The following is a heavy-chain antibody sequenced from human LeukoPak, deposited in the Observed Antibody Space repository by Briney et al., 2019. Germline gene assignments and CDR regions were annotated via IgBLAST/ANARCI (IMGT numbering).Heavy chain of an antibody. Sequence: SETLSLTCAVYGGSFSGYYWSWIRQPPGKGLEWIGCIYYSGNTNYNPSLKSRVTLSVDTSKNRFSLKLSSVTAADTAVYYCASGYSSGWFYFDYWGQGTLVTVSS. D-gene: IGHD6-19*01. CDR2: IYYSGNT. V-gene: IGHV4-59*01. J-gene: IGHJ4*02. CDR1: GGSFSGYY. CDR3: ASGYSSGWFYFDY.